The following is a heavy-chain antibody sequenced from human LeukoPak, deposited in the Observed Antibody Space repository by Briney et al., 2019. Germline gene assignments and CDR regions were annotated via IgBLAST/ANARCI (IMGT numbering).Heavy chain of an antibody. CDR2: IIPIFGTA. CDR1: GGTFSIYA. Sequence: GSSVKVSFTASGGTFSIYAISWVRQAPGQGLELMGGIIPIFGTANYAQKFQGRVTITADESTSTAYMELSSLRSEDTAVYYCARDDFWSGYHRVPFDYWGQGTLVTVSS. J-gene: IGHJ4*02. CDR3: ARDDFWSGYHRVPFDY. D-gene: IGHD3-3*01. V-gene: IGHV1-69*01.